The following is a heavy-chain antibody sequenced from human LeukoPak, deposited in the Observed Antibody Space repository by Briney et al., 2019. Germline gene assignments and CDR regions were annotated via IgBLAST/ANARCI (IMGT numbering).Heavy chain of an antibody. CDR1: GGSFSSYY. CDR3: TRENGAFSPFGY. CDR2: INHSGST. D-gene: IGHD2-8*01. Sequence: SETLSLTCAFYGGSFSSYYWSWIRQPPGEGLEWIGEINHSGSTDYNPSLKNRVTISVDTSNNQFSLNLTSVTAADTAVYYCTRENGAFSPFGYWGQGTLVTVPS. J-gene: IGHJ4*02. V-gene: IGHV4-34*01.